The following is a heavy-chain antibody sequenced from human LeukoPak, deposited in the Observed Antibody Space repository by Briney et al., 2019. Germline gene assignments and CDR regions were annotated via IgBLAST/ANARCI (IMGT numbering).Heavy chain of an antibody. V-gene: IGHV5-51*01. CDR3: ARRDGYCSSTSCYADYYYGVDV. J-gene: IGHJ6*02. CDR2: IYPGDSDT. CDR1: GYSFTSYW. Sequence: GESLKISCKGSGYSFTSYWIGWVRQMPGKGLEWMGIIYPGDSDTRYSPSFQGQVTISADKSISTAYLQWSSLKASDTAMYYCARRDGYCSSTSCYADYYYGVDVWGQGTTVTVSS. D-gene: IGHD2-2*01.